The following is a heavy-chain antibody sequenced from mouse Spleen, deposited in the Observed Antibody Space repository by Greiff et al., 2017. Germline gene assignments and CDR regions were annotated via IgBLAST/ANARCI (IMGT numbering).Heavy chain of an antibody. CDR3: AREGYYGNYDWYFDV. J-gene: IGHJ1*01. V-gene: IGHV1-63*01. CDR2: IYPGGGYT. CDR1: GYTFTNYW. D-gene: IGHD2-1*01. Sequence: QVQLQQSGAELVRPGTSVKMSCKASGYTFTNYWIGWAKQRPGHGLEWIGDIYPGGGYTNYNEKFKGKATLTADQSSSTAYMQFSSLTSEDSAIYYCAREGYYGNYDWYFDVWGAGTTVTVSS.